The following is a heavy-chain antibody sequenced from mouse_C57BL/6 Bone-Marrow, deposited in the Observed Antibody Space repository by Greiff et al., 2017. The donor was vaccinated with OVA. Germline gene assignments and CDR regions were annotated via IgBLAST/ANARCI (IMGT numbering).Heavy chain of an antibody. CDR1: GYTFTDHT. J-gene: IGHJ2*01. V-gene: IGHV1-78*01. CDR2: IYPRDGST. Sequence: VQLQQSDAELVKPGASVKISCKVSGYTFTDHTIHWMKQRPEQGLEWIGYIYPRDGSTKYNEKFKGKATLTADKSSSTAYMQLNSLTSEDSAVYFCARERDYYGSSSYYFDYWGQGTTLTVSS. CDR3: ARERDYYGSSSYYFDY. D-gene: IGHD1-1*01.